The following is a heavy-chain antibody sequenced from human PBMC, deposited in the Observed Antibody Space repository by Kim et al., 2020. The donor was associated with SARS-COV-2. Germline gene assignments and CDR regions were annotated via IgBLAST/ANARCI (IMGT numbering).Heavy chain of an antibody. CDR1: GGSISSSSYY. D-gene: IGHD2-15*01. V-gene: IGHV4-39*01. CDR2: IYYSGST. CDR3: ARPGGGSWSNDY. J-gene: IGHJ4*02. Sequence: SETLSLTCTVSGGSISSSSYYWGWIRQPPGKGLEWIGSIYYSGSTYYNPSLKSRVTISVDTSKNQFSLKLSSVTAADTAVYYCARPGGGSWSNDYWGQGTLVTVSS.